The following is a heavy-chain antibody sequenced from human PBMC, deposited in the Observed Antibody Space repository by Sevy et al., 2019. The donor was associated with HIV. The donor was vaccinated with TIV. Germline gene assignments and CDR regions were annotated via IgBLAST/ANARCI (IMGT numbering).Heavy chain of an antibody. CDR3: ARDRGAGYSSSWYNFDI. V-gene: IGHV4-59*01. D-gene: IGHD6-13*01. Sequence: SETLSLTCTVSGGSISSYYWSWIRQPPGKGLEWIGYIYYSGSTNYNPSLKSRVTISVDTSKNQFSLKLSVVTAADTAVYYCARDRGAGYSSSWYNFDIWGQGTMVTVSS. CDR1: GGSISSYY. CDR2: IYYSGST. J-gene: IGHJ3*02.